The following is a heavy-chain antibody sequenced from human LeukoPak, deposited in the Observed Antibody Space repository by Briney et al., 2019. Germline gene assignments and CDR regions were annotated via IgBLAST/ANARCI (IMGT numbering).Heavy chain of an antibody. Sequence: SETLSLTCTVSGGSISSYYWSWIRQPPGKGLEWIGYMYYSGSTNYSPSLKSRVTTSVDTSKNQFSLKLSSVTAADTAVYYCARGSYSSSWSANGAFDIWGQGTMVTVSP. J-gene: IGHJ3*02. V-gene: IGHV4-59*13. CDR3: ARGSYSSSWSANGAFDI. CDR1: GGSISSYY. CDR2: MYYSGST. D-gene: IGHD6-13*01.